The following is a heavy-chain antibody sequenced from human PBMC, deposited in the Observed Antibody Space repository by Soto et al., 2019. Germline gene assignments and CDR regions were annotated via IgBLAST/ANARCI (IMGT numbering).Heavy chain of an antibody. CDR1: GGSISSYY. CDR2: IYYSGST. Sequence: SETLSLTCTVSGGSISSYYWSWIRQPPGKGLEWIGYIYYSGSTNYNPSLKSRVTISVDTSKNQFSLKLSSVTAADTAVYYCARLSYSGSYSPWFDPWGQGTLVTVSS. D-gene: IGHD1-26*01. J-gene: IGHJ5*02. V-gene: IGHV4-59*01. CDR3: ARLSYSGSYSPWFDP.